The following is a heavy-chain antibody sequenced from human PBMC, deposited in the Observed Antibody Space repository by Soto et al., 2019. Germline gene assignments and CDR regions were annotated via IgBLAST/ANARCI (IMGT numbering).Heavy chain of an antibody. V-gene: IGHV3-23*01. J-gene: IGHJ6*02. Sequence: GGSLRLSCASSGFTFSSYAMSLVRQAPGKGLEWVSAISGSGGSTYYADSVKGRFTISRDNSKNTLYLQMSSLRAEDTAVYYCAKVASYYDFWSGYYQADYYYGMDVWGQGTTVTVSS. D-gene: IGHD3-3*01. CDR2: ISGSGGST. CDR1: GFTFSSYA. CDR3: AKVASYYDFWSGYYQADYYYGMDV.